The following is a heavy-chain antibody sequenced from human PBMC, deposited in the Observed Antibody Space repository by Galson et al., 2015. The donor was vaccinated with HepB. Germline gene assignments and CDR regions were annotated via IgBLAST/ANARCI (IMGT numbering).Heavy chain of an antibody. CDR3: ARQSGAYHWFDP. CDR2: MNPNSGNT. V-gene: IGHV1-8*01. J-gene: IGHJ5*02. CDR1: GYTFTPYD. Sequence: KASGYTFTPYDINWVRQANGQGLEWMGWMNPNSGNTGYAQKFQGRVTMTRNTSISTAYMELSSLRSEDTAIYYCARQSGAYHWFDPWGQGTLVTVSS. D-gene: IGHD2-15*01.